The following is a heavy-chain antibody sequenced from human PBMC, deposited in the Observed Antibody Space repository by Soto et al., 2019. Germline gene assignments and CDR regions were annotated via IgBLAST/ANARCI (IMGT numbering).Heavy chain of an antibody. D-gene: IGHD3-16*01. Sequence: QVQLVQSGAEVKKPGASAKISCKASEYTFAGYYIHWVRQAPGQGLEWVGIINAGGGSKIYAQKFQDRVTMTSDTSTNTVYMNLSSLTSEDTAVYYCAREKGGLSDYWGQGTLVTVSS. CDR2: INAGGGSK. CDR3: AREKGGLSDY. CDR1: EYTFAGYY. J-gene: IGHJ4*02. V-gene: IGHV1-46*01.